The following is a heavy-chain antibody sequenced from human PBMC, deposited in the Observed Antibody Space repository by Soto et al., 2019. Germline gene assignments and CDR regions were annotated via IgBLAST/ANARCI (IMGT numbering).Heavy chain of an antibody. D-gene: IGHD2-2*01. CDR2: ISGSGGST. V-gene: IGHV3-23*01. Sequence: GGSLRLSCAASGFTFSSYAMSWVRQAPGKGLEWVSAISGSGGSTYYADSVKGRFTISRDNSKNTLYLQMNSLRAEDTAVYYCAKGGIEAVVVPAAMKFLGYYYYMDVWGQGTTVTVSS. CDR1: GFTFSSYA. J-gene: IGHJ6*03. CDR3: AKGGIEAVVVPAAMKFLGYYYYMDV.